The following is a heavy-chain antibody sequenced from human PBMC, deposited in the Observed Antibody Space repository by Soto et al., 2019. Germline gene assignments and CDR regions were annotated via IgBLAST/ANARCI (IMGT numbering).Heavy chain of an antibody. Sequence: SVKVSCKASGGTFSSYTISWVRQAPGQGLEWMGRIIPILGIANYAQKFQGRVTITADKSTSTAYMELSSLRSADTAVYYCARSAYYYDSSGLPGIWGKGTMVT. D-gene: IGHD3-22*01. J-gene: IGHJ3*02. CDR3: ARSAYYYDSSGLPGI. V-gene: IGHV1-69*02. CDR2: IIPILGIA. CDR1: GGTFSSYT.